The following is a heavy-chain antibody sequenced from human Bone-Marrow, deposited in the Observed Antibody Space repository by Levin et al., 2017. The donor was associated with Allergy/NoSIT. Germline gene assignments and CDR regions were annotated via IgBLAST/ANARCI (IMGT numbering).Heavy chain of an antibody. CDR1: GYSLTSGYY. V-gene: IGHV4-38-2*02. J-gene: IGHJ2*01. CDR2: IFHSGST. CDR3: TRALRSDWYFDV. Sequence: GSLRLSCSVSGYSLTSGYYWAWFRQPPGKGLEWIALIFHSGSTYYNPSLKSRVSISIDTSKNQFSLKLTSVTAADTAVYHCTRALRSDWYFDVWGRGILVNVSS.